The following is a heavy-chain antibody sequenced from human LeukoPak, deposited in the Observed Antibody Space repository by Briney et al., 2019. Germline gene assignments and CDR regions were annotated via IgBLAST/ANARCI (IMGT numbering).Heavy chain of an antibody. CDR1: GFTIRFYW. CDR3: VRDGGYYGPDS. Sequence: PGGSLRLSCAASGFTIRFYWMSWVRQAPGKGLEWVANINQVASEKNYVDSVKGRFTISRDNAKNSLYLQMNSVRAEDTAMYYCVRDGGYYGPDSWGQGALVSVSS. CDR2: INQVASEK. J-gene: IGHJ4*02. D-gene: IGHD3-10*01. V-gene: IGHV3-7*04.